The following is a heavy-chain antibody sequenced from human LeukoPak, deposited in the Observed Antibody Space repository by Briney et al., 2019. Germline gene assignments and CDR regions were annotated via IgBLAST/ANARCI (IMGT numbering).Heavy chain of an antibody. CDR2: INPNSGGT. J-gene: IGHJ4*02. Sequence: ASVKVSCKASGYTFTSYDINWVRQATGQGLEWMGWINPNSGGTNYAQKFQGRVTMTRDTSISTAYMELSRLRSDDTAVYYCARAEYYYDSSGHQAVYYFDYWGQGTLVTVSS. V-gene: IGHV1-2*02. CDR1: GYTFTSYD. D-gene: IGHD3-22*01. CDR3: ARAEYYYDSSGHQAVYYFDY.